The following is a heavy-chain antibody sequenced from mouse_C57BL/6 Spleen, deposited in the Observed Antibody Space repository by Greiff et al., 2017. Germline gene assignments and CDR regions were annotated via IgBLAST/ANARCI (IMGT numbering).Heavy chain of an antibody. V-gene: IGHV1-59*01. CDR2: IDPSDSYT. J-gene: IGHJ4*01. CDR1: GYTFTSYW. Sequence: VQLQQPGAELVRPGTSVKLSCKASGYTFTSYWMHWVKQRPGQGLEWIGVIDPSDSYTNYNQKFKGKATLTVDTYSSTAYMQLSSLTSEDSAVYYCARGYYYGSSYYAMDYWGQGTSVTVSS. CDR3: ARGYYYGSSYYAMDY. D-gene: IGHD1-1*01.